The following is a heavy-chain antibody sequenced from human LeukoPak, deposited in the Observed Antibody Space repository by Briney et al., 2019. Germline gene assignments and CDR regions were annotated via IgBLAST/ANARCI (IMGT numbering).Heavy chain of an antibody. CDR2: INHSGST. CDR1: GGSFSGYY. V-gene: IGHV4-34*01. CDR3: ARGVPKSGYFAY. D-gene: IGHD2-15*01. J-gene: IGHJ4*02. Sequence: SETLSLTCAVYGGSFSGYYWSWIRQPPGKGLEWIGEINHSGSTNYNPSLKSRVTISVDTSKNQFSLKLSSVTAADTAVYYCARGVPKSGYFAYWGQGTLVTVSS.